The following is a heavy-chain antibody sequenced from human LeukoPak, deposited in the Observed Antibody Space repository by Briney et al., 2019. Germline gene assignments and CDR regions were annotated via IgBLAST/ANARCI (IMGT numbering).Heavy chain of an antibody. J-gene: IGHJ4*02. D-gene: IGHD3-3*01. V-gene: IGHV3-48*01. CDR2: ISSSSSTI. CDR1: GFTFSSYS. CDR3: ARDNDFDY. Sequence: PGGSLRLSCAASGFTFSSYSMNRVRQAPGKGLEWVSYISSSSSTIYYADSVKGRFTISRDNAKNSLYLQMNSLRAEDTAVYYCARDNDFDYWGQGTLVTVSS.